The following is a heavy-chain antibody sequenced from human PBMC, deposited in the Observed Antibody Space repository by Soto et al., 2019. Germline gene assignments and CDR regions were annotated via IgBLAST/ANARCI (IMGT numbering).Heavy chain of an antibody. Sequence: ASVKVSCKASGYTFTGYYMHWVRQAPGQELEWMGWINPNSGGTNYAQKFQGSVTMTRDTSISTAYMELSSLRSDDTAVYYCARDTERARDYCYFVTRRVYDYYGMDLWGQGTLVTVSS. V-gene: IGHV1-2*02. CDR2: INPNSGGT. J-gene: IGHJ6*02. D-gene: IGHD4-17*01. CDR1: GYTFTGYY. CDR3: ARDTERARDYCYFVTRRVYDYYGMDL.